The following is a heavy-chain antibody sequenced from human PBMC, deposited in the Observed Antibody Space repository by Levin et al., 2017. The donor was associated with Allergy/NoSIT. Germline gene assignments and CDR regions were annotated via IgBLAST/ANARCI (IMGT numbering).Heavy chain of an antibody. D-gene: IGHD3-22*01. Sequence: GESLKISCEASGFTFSSYTLIWVRQSPGKGLEWVSAISGSGDSTYYADSVKGRFTISRDNSKNTVFLQMNSLKVDDSAVYYCAKDPSYFDNSGYYYFYWGQGTLVTVSS. CDR2: ISGSGDST. CDR3: AKDPSYFDNSGYYYFY. J-gene: IGHJ4*02. CDR1: GFTFSSYT. V-gene: IGHV3-23*01.